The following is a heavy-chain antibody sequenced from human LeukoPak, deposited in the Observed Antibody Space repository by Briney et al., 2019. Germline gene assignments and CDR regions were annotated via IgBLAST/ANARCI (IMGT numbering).Heavy chain of an antibody. Sequence: GGSLTLSCAASAFTFNTYCMSWVRQAPGKGLEWVSYISSTSSTIYYADSVKGRFTISRDNAKNSLYLQMNSLRVEDTAVYYCARVEGYGDYAWGQGTLVTVSS. J-gene: IGHJ5*02. CDR3: ARVEGYGDYA. CDR2: ISSTSSTI. V-gene: IGHV3-48*01. D-gene: IGHD4-17*01. CDR1: AFTFNTYC.